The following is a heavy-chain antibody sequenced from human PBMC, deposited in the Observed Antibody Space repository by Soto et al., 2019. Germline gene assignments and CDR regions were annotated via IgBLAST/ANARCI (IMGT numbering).Heavy chain of an antibody. CDR3: ARCFMGSGYFHYYYYYGMDV. Sequence: ETLSLTCAVSGYSISSGYYWGWIRQPPGKGLEWIGSIYHSGSTYYNPSLKSRVTISVDTSKNQFSLKLSSVTAADTAVYYCARCFMGSGYFHYYYYYGMDVWGQGTKVTVSS. CDR1: GYSISSGYY. V-gene: IGHV4-38-2*01. CDR2: IYHSGST. D-gene: IGHD3-3*01. J-gene: IGHJ6*02.